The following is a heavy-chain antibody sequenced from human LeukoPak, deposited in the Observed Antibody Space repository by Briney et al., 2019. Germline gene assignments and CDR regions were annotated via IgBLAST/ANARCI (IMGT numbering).Heavy chain of an antibody. CDR3: ARSIGYCSGTSCFYFDY. V-gene: IGHV5-51*01. D-gene: IGHD2-2*01. CDR2: IYPDDSDT. J-gene: IGHJ4*02. CDR1: GYSFTSYW. Sequence: GESLKISCKASGYSFTSYWIGWVRQMPGKGLEWMGIIYPDDSDTRYSPSFQGQVTISADKSISTAYLLWSSLMASDTAMYYCARSIGYCSGTSCFYFDYWGQGTLVTVSS.